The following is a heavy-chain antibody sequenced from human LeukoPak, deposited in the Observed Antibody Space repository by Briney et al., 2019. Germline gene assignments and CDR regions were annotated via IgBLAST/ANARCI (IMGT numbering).Heavy chain of an antibody. CDR1: GFTFSSYS. V-gene: IGHV3-21*01. J-gene: IGHJ6*02. CDR3: ARVRGSYYSPYYYYGMDV. CDR2: ISSSSYI. Sequence: GGSLRLSCAASGFTFSSYSMNWVRQAPGKGLEWVSSISSSSYIYYADSVKGRFTISRDNAKNSLYLQMNSLRAEDTAVYYCARVRGSYYSPYYYYGMDVWGQGTTVTVSS. D-gene: IGHD3-10*01.